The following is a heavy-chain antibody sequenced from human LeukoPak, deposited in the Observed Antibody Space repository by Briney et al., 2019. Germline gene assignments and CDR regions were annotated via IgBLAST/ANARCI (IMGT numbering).Heavy chain of an antibody. V-gene: IGHV1-2*02. CDR2: INPNSGGT. CDR1: GYTFIGYY. D-gene: IGHD3-3*01. J-gene: IGHJ4*02. Sequence: GASVKVSCKASGYTFIGYYMHWVRQAPGQGLEWMGWINPNSGGTNYAQKFQGRVTMTRDTSISTAYMELSRLRSDDTAVYYCARVPFQVYDFWSGYYPDYWGQGTLVTVSS. CDR3: ARVPFQVYDFWSGYYPDY.